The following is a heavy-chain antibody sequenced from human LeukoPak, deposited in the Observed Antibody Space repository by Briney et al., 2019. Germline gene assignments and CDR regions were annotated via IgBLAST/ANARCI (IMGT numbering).Heavy chain of an antibody. CDR1: GGSISSGSYY. D-gene: IGHD3-10*01. CDR3: ASYYGYDAFDI. CDR2: IYTSGST. V-gene: IGHV4-61*02. Sequence: PSETLSLTCTVSGGSISSGSYYWSWIRQPAGKGLEWIGRIYTSGSTNYNPSLKSRVTISVDTSKNQFSLKLSSVTAADTAVYYCASYYGYDAFDIWGQGTMVTVSS. J-gene: IGHJ3*02.